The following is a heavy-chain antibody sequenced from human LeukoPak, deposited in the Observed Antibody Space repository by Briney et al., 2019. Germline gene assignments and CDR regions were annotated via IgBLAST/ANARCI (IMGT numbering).Heavy chain of an antibody. CDR3: ASQLRYFDWLLRFDY. V-gene: IGHV4-61*01. Sequence: SETLSLTCTVSGGSFSSGSYYWRWIRQPPGKGLEWIVYIYYSGSTNYNPSLKSRVTISVDTSKNQFTLKLSSVTAADTAVYYCASQLRYFDWLLRFDYWGQGTLVTVSS. CDR2: IYYSGST. CDR1: GGSFSSGSYY. J-gene: IGHJ4*02. D-gene: IGHD3-9*01.